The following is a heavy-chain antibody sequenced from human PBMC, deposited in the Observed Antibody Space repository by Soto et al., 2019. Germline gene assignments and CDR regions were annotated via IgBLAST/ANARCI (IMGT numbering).Heavy chain of an antibody. CDR2: ISYDGSNK. Sequence: GGSLRLSCAASGFTFSSYAMHWVRQAPGKGLEWVAVISYDGSNKYYADSVKGRFTISRDNSKNTLYLQMNSLRAEDTAVYYCARERRYYWDVEIVATIGGDLDYWGQGTLVTVSS. V-gene: IGHV3-30*04. CDR1: GFTFSSYA. CDR3: ARERRYYWDVEIVATIGGDLDY. D-gene: IGHD5-12*01. J-gene: IGHJ4*02.